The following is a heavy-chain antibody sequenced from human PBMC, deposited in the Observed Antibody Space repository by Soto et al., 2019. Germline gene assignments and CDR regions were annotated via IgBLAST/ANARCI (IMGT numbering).Heavy chain of an antibody. J-gene: IGHJ6*02. CDR2: IKQDGSEK. Sequence: GGSLRLSCAASGFTFSSYWMSWVRQAPGKGLEWVANIKQDGSEKYYVDSVKGRFTISRDNAKNSLYLQMNSLRAEDTAVYYCAREREIQLWLLGEAYYYYGMDVWGQGTTVTVSS. CDR3: AREREIQLWLLGEAYYYYGMDV. CDR1: GFTFSSYW. D-gene: IGHD5-18*01. V-gene: IGHV3-7*05.